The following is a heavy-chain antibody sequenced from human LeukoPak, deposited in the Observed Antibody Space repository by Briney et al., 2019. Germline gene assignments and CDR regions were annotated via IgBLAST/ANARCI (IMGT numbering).Heavy chain of an antibody. CDR2: IYPGDSDT. V-gene: IGHV5-51*01. J-gene: IGHJ3*02. Sequence: GESLKISCKGSGYSFTSYWIGWVRQMPGKGLEWMGIIYPGDSDTRYSPSFQGQVTISADKSISTAYLQWSSLKASDTAMYYCARRSGDYYDSSGYRLEGAFDIWGQGTMVTVSS. CDR3: ARRSGDYYDSSGYRLEGAFDI. CDR1: GYSFTSYW. D-gene: IGHD3-22*01.